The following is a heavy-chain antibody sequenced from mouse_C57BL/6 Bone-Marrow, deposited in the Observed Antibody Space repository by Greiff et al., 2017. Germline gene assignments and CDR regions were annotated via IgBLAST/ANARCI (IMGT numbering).Heavy chain of an antibody. CDR1: GFTFSSYA. CDR2: ISDRGSYT. Sequence: EVKLMESGGGLVKPGGSLKLSCAASGFTFSSYAMSWVRQTPEKRLEWVATISDRGSYTYYPDNVKGRFTISIDNAKNNLYLQMSHLKSEDTAMYYCARDGFITSDFDYWGKGTTLTVSS. D-gene: IGHD1-1*01. V-gene: IGHV5-4*01. J-gene: IGHJ2*01. CDR3: ARDGFITSDFDY.